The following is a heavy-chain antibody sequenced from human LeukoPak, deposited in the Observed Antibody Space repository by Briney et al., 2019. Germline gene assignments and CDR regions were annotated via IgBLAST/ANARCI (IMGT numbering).Heavy chain of an antibody. J-gene: IGHJ3*02. CDR1: GFTFSSYW. D-gene: IGHD4-17*01. CDR2: VNSDGTST. V-gene: IGHV3-74*01. Sequence: GGSLRLSCAASGFTFSSYWMFWVRQAPGKGLVWVSRVNSDGTSTNYADSVKGRFTVSRDNSKNTLYLQMNSLRAEDTALYFCARDPNGDYIGTFDMWGRGTMVSVSS. CDR3: ARDPNGDYIGTFDM.